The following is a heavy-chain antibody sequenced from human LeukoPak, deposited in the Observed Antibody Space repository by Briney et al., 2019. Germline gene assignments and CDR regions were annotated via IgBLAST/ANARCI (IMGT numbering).Heavy chain of an antibody. D-gene: IGHD3-9*01. CDR1: GFTFSNYD. V-gene: IGHV3-23*01. CDR3: VIWGDYDVLTGYYVPDY. CDR2: ITGSGTNR. J-gene: IGHJ4*02. Sequence: GGSLRLSCVASGFTFSNYDMSWVRRAPGKGLEWVSAITGSGTNRYYADSLKGRFTTSRDNSKNTVFLQMNSLRHEDTAIYYCVIWGDYDVLTGYYVPDYWGQGTLVTVAS.